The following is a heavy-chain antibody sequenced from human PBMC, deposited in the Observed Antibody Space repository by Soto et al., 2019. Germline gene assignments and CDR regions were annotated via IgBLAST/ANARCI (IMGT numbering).Heavy chain of an antibody. J-gene: IGHJ3*01. V-gene: IGHV1-69*01. CDR1: GGIFGSHG. Sequence: QVQLIQSEAEVKKPGSSVRVSCTASGGIFGSHGFSWVRQAPGQRLEWVGGFIPIFMTLTYTGRVQARVRFTADASTNTVSLDLSGLVYVATVAYYCVRVRSIYYSGLTDDFGVSDYEVWGQGTMVSVS. CDR2: FIPIFMTL. CDR3: VRVRSIYYSGLTDDFGVSDYEV. D-gene: IGHD3-10*01.